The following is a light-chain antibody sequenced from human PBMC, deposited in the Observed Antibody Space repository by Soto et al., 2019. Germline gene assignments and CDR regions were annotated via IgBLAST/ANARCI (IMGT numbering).Light chain of an antibody. Sequence: DVVMTQSPLSLPVTPGEPASISCRSSQSLLHSNGYNYLDWYLQKPGQSPQFLIYLGSNRASGVPDRFSGSGSDTYFTLEISRVEADDVGVYYCMQPLENFRTFGQGTKVDI. J-gene: IGKJ1*01. CDR2: LGS. V-gene: IGKV2-28*01. CDR3: MQPLENFRT. CDR1: QSLLHSNGYNY.